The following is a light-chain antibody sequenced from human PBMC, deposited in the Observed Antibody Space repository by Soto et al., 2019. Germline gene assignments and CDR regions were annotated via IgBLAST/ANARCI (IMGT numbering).Light chain of an antibody. V-gene: IGKV1-39*01. CDR2: AAS. Sequence: DIQMTQSPSSLSASVGDRVTITCRASQSISSYLNWYQQKPVKAPKLLIYAASSLQSGVPSRFSGSGPGTDFTLTISSLQPEDFATYYCQQRKTFGQGTKVEIK. J-gene: IGKJ1*01. CDR3: QQRKT. CDR1: QSISSY.